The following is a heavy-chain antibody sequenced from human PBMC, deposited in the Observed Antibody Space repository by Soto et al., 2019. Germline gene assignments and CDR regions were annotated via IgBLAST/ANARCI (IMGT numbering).Heavy chain of an antibody. CDR3: ARRDCSGGTCYNGMDV. CDR1: GYSFSSYW. Sequence: EVQLVQSGAEVKKPGESLKISCKGSGYSFSSYWIGWVRQMPGKGLEWMGIIYPGDSDTRYSPSFQGQVTISADKSISTAYLQGSSLKASDTAMYYCARRDCSGGTCYNGMDVWGQGTTVTVSS. D-gene: IGHD2-15*01. V-gene: IGHV5-51*01. J-gene: IGHJ6*02. CDR2: IYPGDSDT.